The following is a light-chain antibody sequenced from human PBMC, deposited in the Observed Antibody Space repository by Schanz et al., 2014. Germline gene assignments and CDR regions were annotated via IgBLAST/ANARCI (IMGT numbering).Light chain of an antibody. V-gene: IGLV2-8*01. CDR3: CSYAGSTTYWL. CDR1: SSDVGGYNF. CDR2: DVS. Sequence: QSALTQPPSASGSPGQSVTISCTGTSSDVGGYNFVSWYQQIPGKAPKLMIYDVSKRPSGVPDRFSGSKSGNTASLTVSGLQAEDEADYYCCSYAGSTTYWLFGGGTKLTVL. J-gene: IGLJ3*02.